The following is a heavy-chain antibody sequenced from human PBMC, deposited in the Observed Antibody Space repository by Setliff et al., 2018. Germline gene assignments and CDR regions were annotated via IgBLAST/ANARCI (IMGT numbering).Heavy chain of an antibody. D-gene: IGHD3-16*01. Sequence: LRLSCAASGFTFSNAWMNWVRQAPGKGLEWVGRIKGKTDGLTTDYAAPVKGRFTISRDDSKNTLYLQMNSLKTEDTAVYYCTTDPSPTFGGVIGAAFDIWGQGTMVT. CDR3: TTDPSPTFGGVIGAAFDI. V-gene: IGHV3-15*07. CDR2: IKGKTDGLTT. CDR1: GFTFSNAW. J-gene: IGHJ3*02.